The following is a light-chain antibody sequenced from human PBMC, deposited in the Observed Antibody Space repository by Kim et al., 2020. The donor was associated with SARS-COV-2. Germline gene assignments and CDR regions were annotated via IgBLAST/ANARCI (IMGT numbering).Light chain of an antibody. CDR3: QVWDSGVV. J-gene: IGLJ2*01. CDR1: DIGRRT. Sequence: SYELTQPLSVSVALGQTAWIRGGGNDIGRRTVHWYQQKHGQVPALVMYRDRIRPSGIPERLSGSNSGNTATLTISGVQAGDEADYYCQVWDSGVVFGGGTQLTVL. CDR2: RDR. V-gene: IGLV3-9*01.